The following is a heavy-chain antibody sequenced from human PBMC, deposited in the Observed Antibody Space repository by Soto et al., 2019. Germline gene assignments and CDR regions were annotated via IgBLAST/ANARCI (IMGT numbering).Heavy chain of an antibody. Sequence: SETLSLTCTVSGGSISSYYWSWIRQPPGKGLEWIGYIYYSGSTNYNPSLKSRVTISVDTSKNQFSLKLSSVTAADTAVYYCARKSAYGDYGGLDYWGQGTLVTVSS. V-gene: IGHV4-59*08. CDR1: GGSISSYY. CDR2: IYYSGST. CDR3: ARKSAYGDYGGLDY. J-gene: IGHJ4*02. D-gene: IGHD4-17*01.